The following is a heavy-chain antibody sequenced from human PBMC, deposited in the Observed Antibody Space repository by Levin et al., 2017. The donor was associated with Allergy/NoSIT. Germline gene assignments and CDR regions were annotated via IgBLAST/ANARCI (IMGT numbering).Heavy chain of an antibody. CDR2: VLPVFKTA. J-gene: IGHJ6*02. D-gene: IGHD3-22*01. V-gene: IGHV1-69*13. Sequence: ASVKVSCKASEGSFSSYAINWVRQAPGLGLEWLGGVLPVFKTANYAQKFQGRVTITADESTGTAYMELSSLRSEDTAVYYCNNGGDHSSYYYYGMDVWGQGTTVTVSS. CDR3: NNGGDHSSYYYYGMDV. CDR1: EGSFSSYA.